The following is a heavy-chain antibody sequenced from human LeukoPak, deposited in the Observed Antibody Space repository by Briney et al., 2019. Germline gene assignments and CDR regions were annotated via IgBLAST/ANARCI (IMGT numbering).Heavy chain of an antibody. J-gene: IGHJ4*02. V-gene: IGHV3-20*04. D-gene: IGHD5-24*01. CDR2: INWNGGST. CDR3: ARGDGLHDY. CDR1: RFIFDDYG. Sequence: GGSLRLSCAASRFIFDDYGMSWVRQAPGKGLEWVSGINWNGGSTGYADSVKGRFTISRDNVKNSLYLQMSRLRAEDTALYYCARGDGLHDYWGQGTLVTVSS.